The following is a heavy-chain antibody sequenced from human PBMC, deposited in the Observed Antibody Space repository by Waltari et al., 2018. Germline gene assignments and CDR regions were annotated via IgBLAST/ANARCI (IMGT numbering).Heavy chain of an antibody. Sequence: QVQLVQSGAEVKKPGSSVKVSCKASGGTFSSYDISWVRQAPGQGLEWMGWIIPIFGTANYAQKFQGRVTMTRDTSTSTVYMELSSLRSEDTAVYYCARGELEQSLYYYYMDVWGKGTTVTVSS. CDR3: ARGELEQSLYYYYMDV. V-gene: IGHV1-69*05. CDR2: IIPIFGTA. J-gene: IGHJ6*03. D-gene: IGHD1-1*01. CDR1: GGTFSSYD.